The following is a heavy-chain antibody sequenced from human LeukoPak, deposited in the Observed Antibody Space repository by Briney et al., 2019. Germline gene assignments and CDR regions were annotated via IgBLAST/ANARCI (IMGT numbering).Heavy chain of an antibody. D-gene: IGHD3-10*01. CDR3: ARGHTRITMLRGSRSAYYFDY. Sequence: SETLSLTCTVSGDSISTSKSYWGWIRQPPLKGLEWIGSIYYTGNTYYNASLKSRVTISVDTSKNQFSLKLSSVTAADTAVYYCARGHTRITMLRGSRSAYYFDYWGQGTLVTVSS. J-gene: IGHJ4*02. V-gene: IGHV4-39*01. CDR1: GDSISTSKSY. CDR2: IYYTGNT.